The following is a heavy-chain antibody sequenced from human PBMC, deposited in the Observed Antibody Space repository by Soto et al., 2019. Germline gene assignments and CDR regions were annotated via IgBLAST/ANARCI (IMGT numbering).Heavy chain of an antibody. D-gene: IGHD2-15*01. Sequence: ASVKVSCKASGYTFTSYYMHWVRQAPGQGLEWMGIINPSGGSTSYAQKFQGRVTMTRDTSTSTVYMELSSLRSEDRAVYYCARVGSCSSYKGVAFDIWGQGTMVTVSS. V-gene: IGHV1-46*03. CDR3: ARVGSCSSYKGVAFDI. CDR2: INPSGGST. J-gene: IGHJ3*02. CDR1: GYTFTSYY.